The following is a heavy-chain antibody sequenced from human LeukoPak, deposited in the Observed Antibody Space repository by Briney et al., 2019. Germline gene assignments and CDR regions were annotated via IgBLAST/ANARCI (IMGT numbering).Heavy chain of an antibody. CDR1: GYSISSGYY. V-gene: IGHV4-38-2*02. CDR3: ARDLVGGGASAFDI. Sequence: SETLSLTCTVSGYSISSGYYWGWIRQPPGKGLEWIGSIYHSGSTYYNPSLKSRVTISVDTSKNQFSLKLSSVTAADTAVYYCARDLVGGGASAFDIWGQGTMVTVSS. D-gene: IGHD1-26*01. J-gene: IGHJ3*02. CDR2: IYHSGST.